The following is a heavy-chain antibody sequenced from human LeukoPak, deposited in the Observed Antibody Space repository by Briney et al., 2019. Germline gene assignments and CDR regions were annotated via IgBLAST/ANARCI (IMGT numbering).Heavy chain of an antibody. J-gene: IGHJ6*02. Sequence: KPSETLSLTCTVSGVSISTYYWSWIRQPPGKGLEWIGYIYHSGSTYYNPSLKSRVTISVDRSKNQFSLKLSSVTAADTAVYYCARDTYDFWSGSTYGMDVWGQGTTVTVSS. CDR1: GVSISTYY. D-gene: IGHD3-3*01. CDR3: ARDTYDFWSGSTYGMDV. V-gene: IGHV4-59*12. CDR2: IYHSGST.